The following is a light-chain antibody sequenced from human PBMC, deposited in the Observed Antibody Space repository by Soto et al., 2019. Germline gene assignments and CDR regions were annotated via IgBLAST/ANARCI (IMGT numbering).Light chain of an antibody. Sequence: DIQMTQSPSTLSTSVGDRVTITCRASQSINSWLAWYQQRPGKAPKLLIYDASSLESGGQSRFSGSGSGTEFTLTISSLLPDYFATYYCQQYNSYPRTFGQGTKVDIK. CDR1: QSINSW. CDR2: DAS. V-gene: IGKV1-5*01. J-gene: IGKJ1*01. CDR3: QQYNSYPRT.